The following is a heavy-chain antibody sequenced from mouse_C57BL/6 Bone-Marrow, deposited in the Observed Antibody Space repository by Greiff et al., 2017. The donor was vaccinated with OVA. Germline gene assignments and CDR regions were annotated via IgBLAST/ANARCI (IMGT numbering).Heavy chain of an antibody. CDR2: IDPNSGGT. D-gene: IGHD1-1*01. Sequence: QVQLQQPGAELVKPGASVKLSCKASGYTFTSYWMHWVKQRPGRGLEWIGRIDPNSGGTKYNEKIRSKATLTVDKPSSTADMQLSSLSSEDSAVYYCARKLLLRYYYAMDYWGQGTSVTVSS. CDR3: ARKLLLRYYYAMDY. CDR1: GYTFTSYW. V-gene: IGHV1-72*01. J-gene: IGHJ4*01.